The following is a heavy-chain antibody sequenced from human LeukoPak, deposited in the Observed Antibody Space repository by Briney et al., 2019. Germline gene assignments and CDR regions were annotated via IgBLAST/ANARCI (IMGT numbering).Heavy chain of an antibody. CDR2: INPSGGST. D-gene: IGHD2-15*01. CDR3: AREAAGPNAFDI. CDR1: GYTFTANGYY. V-gene: IGHV1-46*01. Sequence: GASVKVSCKASGYTFTANGYYMHWVRQAPGQGLEWMGIINPSGGSTSYAQKFQGRVTMTRDTSTSTVYMELSSLRSEDTAVYYCAREAAGPNAFDIWGQGTMVTVSS. J-gene: IGHJ3*02.